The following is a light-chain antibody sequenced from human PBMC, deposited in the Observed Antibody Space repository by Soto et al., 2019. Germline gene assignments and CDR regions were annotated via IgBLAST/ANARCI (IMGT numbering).Light chain of an antibody. V-gene: IGLV3-21*02. Sequence: ELTQPPSVPVAPGQTARITCGGNNIASKSVHWYQQRPGQAPVLVLYDDSNRPSGIPERFSGSNSGSTATLTISSVEAGDEADYFCQVWDISSDQYLFGTGTKVTVL. CDR1: NIASKS. CDR2: DDS. CDR3: QVWDISSDQYL. J-gene: IGLJ1*01.